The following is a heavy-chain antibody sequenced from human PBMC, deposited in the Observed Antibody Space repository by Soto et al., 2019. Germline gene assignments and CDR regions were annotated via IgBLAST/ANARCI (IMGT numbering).Heavy chain of an antibody. J-gene: IGHJ4*02. Sequence: PGGSLRLSCAASGFTFSNAWMNWVRQAPGKGLEWVGRIKSKTDGGTTDYAAPVKGRFTISRDDSKNTLYLQMNSLKTEDTAVYYCTTERYDFWSGYQGIVDYWGQGTLVTVSS. CDR1: GFTFSNAW. V-gene: IGHV3-15*07. CDR3: TTERYDFWSGYQGIVDY. D-gene: IGHD3-3*01. CDR2: IKSKTDGGTT.